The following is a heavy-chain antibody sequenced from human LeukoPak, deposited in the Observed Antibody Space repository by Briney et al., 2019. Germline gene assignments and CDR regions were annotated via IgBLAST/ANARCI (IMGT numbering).Heavy chain of an antibody. J-gene: IGHJ4*02. CDR1: GSSPTELS. V-gene: IGHV1-24*01. CDR3: AAGRPYSLLDY. D-gene: IGHD5-18*01. Sequence: GASVKVSCTVSGSSPTELSLYWVRQAPGKGLEWIGGFDVIDAKTFYAQKFQGRVTMTEDSSTDTAYMELSSLRSDDTAFYYCAAGRPYSLLDYWGQGTLLTVSS. CDR2: FDVIDAKT.